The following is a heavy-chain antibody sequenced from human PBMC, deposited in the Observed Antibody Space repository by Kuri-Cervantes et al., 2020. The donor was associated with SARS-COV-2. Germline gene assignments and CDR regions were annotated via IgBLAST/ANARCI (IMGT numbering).Heavy chain of an antibody. CDR2: MYYSGST. CDR1: GGSISSYD. J-gene: IGHJ4*02. V-gene: IGHV4-59*08. D-gene: IGHD1-26*01. Sequence: GSLRLSCTVSGGSISSYDWSWIRQPPGKGLEWIGYMYYSGSTNYNPSLKSRVTISVDTSKNQFSLKLSSVTAADTAVYYCATRPVESGSSTFDYWGQGTLVTVSS. CDR3: ATRPVESGSSTFDY.